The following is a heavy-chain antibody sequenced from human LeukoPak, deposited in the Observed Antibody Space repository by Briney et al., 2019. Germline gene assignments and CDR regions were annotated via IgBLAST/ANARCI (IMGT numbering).Heavy chain of an antibody. D-gene: IGHD3-16*02. J-gene: IGHJ6*04. CDR1: GFTFSSYW. CDR2: IKHDGSEK. CDR3: ARGGYDYVWGSYRYRYGMDV. V-gene: IGHV3-7*03. Sequence: GGSLRLSCAASGFTFSSYWMSWVRQAPGKGLEWVANIKHDGSEKYYVDSVKGRFTISRDNAKNSLYLQMNSLRAEDTAVYCCARGGYDYVWGSYRYRYGMDVWGKGTTVTVSS.